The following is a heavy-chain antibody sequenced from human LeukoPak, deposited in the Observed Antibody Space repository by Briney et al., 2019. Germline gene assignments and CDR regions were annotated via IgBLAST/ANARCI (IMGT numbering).Heavy chain of an antibody. J-gene: IGHJ4*02. CDR3: ARQTPYDYSRTPSYYFDY. CDR1: GSTFTNYL. V-gene: IGHV5-51*01. CDR2: IYPGDSDT. Sequence: PGESLQISCKGSGSTFTNYLIGWVRQMPGKGLEFMGIIYPGDSDTRYSPSFQGQVTISVDKSISTAYLQWSSLKASDTAMYYCARQTPYDYSRTPSYYFDYWGQGTLVTVSS. D-gene: IGHD4-11*01.